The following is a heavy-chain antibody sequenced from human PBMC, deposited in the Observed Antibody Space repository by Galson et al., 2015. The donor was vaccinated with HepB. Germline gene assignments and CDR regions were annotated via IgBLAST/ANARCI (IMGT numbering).Heavy chain of an antibody. CDR1: GGTFSSYA. CDR2: IIPIFGTA. Sequence: SVKVSCKASGGTFSSYAISWVRQAPGQGLEWMGGIIPIFGTANYAQKFQGRVTITADESTSTAYLQWSSLKASDTAMYYCARRGRGGYYYYYGMDVWGQGTTVTVSS. V-gene: IGHV1-69*13. D-gene: IGHD3-16*01. CDR3: ARRGRGGYYYYYGMDV. J-gene: IGHJ6*02.